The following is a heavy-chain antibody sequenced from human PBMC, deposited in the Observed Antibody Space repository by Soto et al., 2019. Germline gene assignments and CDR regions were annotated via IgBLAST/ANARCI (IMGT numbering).Heavy chain of an antibody. CDR3: ARSSYCSGGSCYAY. CDR2: IIPILGIA. J-gene: IGHJ4*02. D-gene: IGHD2-15*01. CDR1: GGTFSSYT. V-gene: IGHV1-69*02. Sequence: QVQLVQSGAEVKKPGSSVKVSCKASGGTFSSYTISWVRQAPGQGLEWMGRIIPILGIANYAQKFQGRVTITADKSTSTAYMELSSLRSEDMAVYYCARSSYCSGGSCYAYWGQGTLVTVSS.